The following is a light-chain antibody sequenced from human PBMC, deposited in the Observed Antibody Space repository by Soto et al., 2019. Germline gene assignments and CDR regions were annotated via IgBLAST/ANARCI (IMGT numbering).Light chain of an antibody. Sequence: ERVMTHSPATLSVAPVERTTLSCRASQSVGSNLAWYQQNPGQTPRLLIYGASTRATGIPARFSGSGSETEFTLTISSLQSEDFALYYCQQYDSWPPTFGQGTKVDIK. CDR3: QQYDSWPPT. J-gene: IGKJ1*01. V-gene: IGKV3-15*01. CDR2: GAS. CDR1: QSVGSN.